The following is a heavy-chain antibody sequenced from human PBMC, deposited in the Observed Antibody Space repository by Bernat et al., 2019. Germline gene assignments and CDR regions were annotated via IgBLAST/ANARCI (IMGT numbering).Heavy chain of an antibody. CDR2: IIPYNGNA. CDR1: GGTFSSYT. V-gene: IGHV1-69*08. CDR3: ARGYRNFDY. J-gene: IGHJ4*02. Sequence: QVQLVQSGAEVKKPGSSVKVSCKASGGTFSSYTISWVRQAPGQGLEWMGRIIPYNGNANYAQNFQGRVTMTTDTSTSTAYMELTSLRSDDTAIYYCARGYRNFDYWGQGTLVSVSS. D-gene: IGHD4-11*01.